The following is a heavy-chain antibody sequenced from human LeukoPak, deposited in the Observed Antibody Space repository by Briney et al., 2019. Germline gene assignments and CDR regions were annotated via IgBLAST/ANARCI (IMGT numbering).Heavy chain of an antibody. Sequence: RGSLRLSCASSGFTFTSYWMHWVRQPRGKGLVWVSRVEHDGSRTAYADSVTGRFTISRDNARNMVYLQMNSLRAEDTAVYYCATDLGWGQGTLVTVSS. CDR1: GFTFTSYW. CDR2: VEHDGSRT. J-gene: IGHJ4*02. D-gene: IGHD4-17*01. V-gene: IGHV3-74*01. CDR3: ATDLG.